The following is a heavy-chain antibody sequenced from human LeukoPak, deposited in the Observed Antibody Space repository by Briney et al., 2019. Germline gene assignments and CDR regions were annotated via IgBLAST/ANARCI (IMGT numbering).Heavy chain of an antibody. J-gene: IGHJ4*02. Sequence: GGSLRLSCAASGFTFSSYGMHWVRQAPGKGLEWVAVISYDGSNKYYADSVKGRFTISRDNSKNTLYLQMNSLRAEDTAVYYCVYPTPPTAWGQGTLVTVSS. V-gene: IGHV3-30*03. CDR3: VYPTPPTA. CDR2: ISYDGSNK. CDR1: GFTFSSYG.